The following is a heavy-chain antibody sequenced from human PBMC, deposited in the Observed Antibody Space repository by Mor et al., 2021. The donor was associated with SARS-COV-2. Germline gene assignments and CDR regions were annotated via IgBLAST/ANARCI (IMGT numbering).Heavy chain of an antibody. Sequence: SSTSYIYYAESVKGRFTISRDNAKKSLYLQMNSLRAEDTAVYYCASLDTAMVTRSGYWGRGTLVTVSS. CDR3: ASLDTAMVTRSGY. J-gene: IGHJ4*02. V-gene: IGHV3-21*01. CDR2: SSTSYI. D-gene: IGHD5-18*01.